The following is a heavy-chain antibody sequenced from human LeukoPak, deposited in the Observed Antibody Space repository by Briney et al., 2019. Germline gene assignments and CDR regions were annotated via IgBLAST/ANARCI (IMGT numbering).Heavy chain of an antibody. Sequence: GASVKVSCKASGYTFTSYAMHWVRQAPGQRLEWMGWSNAGNGNTKYSQEFQGRVTITRDTSASTAYMELSSLRSEHMAVYYCAREGVYPVAGFDYWGQGTLVTVSS. V-gene: IGHV1-3*02. J-gene: IGHJ4*02. CDR3: AREGVYPVAGFDY. CDR1: GYTFTSYA. D-gene: IGHD6-13*01. CDR2: SNAGNGNT.